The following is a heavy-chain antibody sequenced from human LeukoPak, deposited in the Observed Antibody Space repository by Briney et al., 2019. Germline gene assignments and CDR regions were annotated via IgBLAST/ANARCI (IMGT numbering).Heavy chain of an antibody. Sequence: PSETLSLTCTVSGGSISSGDDYWSWIRQPPGKGLEWIGYIYYSGTTNYNPSLKSRVTISVDTSKKQFSLKLSSVTAADTAVYYCARRPDGTSHFDYWGQGTLVTVSS. CDR3: ARRPDGTSHFDY. V-gene: IGHV4-61*08. CDR2: IYYSGTT. CDR1: GGSISSGDDY. J-gene: IGHJ4*02. D-gene: IGHD6-6*01.